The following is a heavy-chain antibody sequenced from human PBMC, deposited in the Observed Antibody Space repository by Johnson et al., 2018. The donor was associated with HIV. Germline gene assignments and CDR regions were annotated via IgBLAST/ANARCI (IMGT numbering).Heavy chain of an antibody. CDR3: ARDGPYYDSSGYYYGTVFYAFDI. D-gene: IGHD3-22*01. Sequence: QVQLVESGGGVVQPGRSLRLSCAASGFTFSSYGMHWVRQAPVMGLGWVALISYDGSNKYYADSVKGRFIISRDTSKNTLYLQMNSLRAEDTAVYYCARDGPYYDSSGYYYGTVFYAFDIWGQGTMVTVSS. CDR2: ISYDGSNK. V-gene: IGHV3-30*03. J-gene: IGHJ3*02. CDR1: GFTFSSYG.